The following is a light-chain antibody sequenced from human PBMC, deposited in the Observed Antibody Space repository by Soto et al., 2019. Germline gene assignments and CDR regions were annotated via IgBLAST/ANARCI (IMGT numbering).Light chain of an antibody. CDR1: QTVTNNY. J-gene: IGKJ1*01. CDR3: QQYGNSWT. CDR2: GAS. Sequence: EIVLTQSPATLSLSPGERATLFCRASQTVTNNYLAWYQQKPGQAPRLLIYGASSRATGIPDRFSGSGSGTDFTLTISRLEPEDFAVYYCQQYGNSWTFGQGTKVDI. V-gene: IGKV3-20*01.